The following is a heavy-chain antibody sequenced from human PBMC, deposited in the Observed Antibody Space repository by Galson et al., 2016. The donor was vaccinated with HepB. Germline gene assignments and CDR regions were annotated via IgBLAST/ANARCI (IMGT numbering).Heavy chain of an antibody. J-gene: IGHJ6*02. CDR2: MSPNTGIT. CDR3: ASPLGGNSYGMDV. V-gene: IGHV1-8*01. Sequence: SVKVSCKASGYTFTSYDVNWVRQTTGQGLEWLGWMSPNTGITGYAQKFQGRVSMTRNTSISTAYMELKNLRSEDTAVYYCASPLGGNSYGMDVWGQGTTVTVSS. D-gene: IGHD1-26*01. CDR1: GYTFTSYD.